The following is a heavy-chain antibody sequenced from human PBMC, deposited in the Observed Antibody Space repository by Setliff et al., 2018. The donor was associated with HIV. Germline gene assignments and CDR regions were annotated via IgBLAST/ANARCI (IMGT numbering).Heavy chain of an antibody. CDR1: ATFTNVD. D-gene: IGHD3-10*01. J-gene: IGHJ6*04. CDR3: ARGKGVGGVIITGGLDV. Sequence: GASVKVSCKASATFTNVDIHWLRRATGQGLEWMGWMNPNSGVSGYGQKFQGRVTMTRDTSISTAYMELSSLTSEDTAVYYCARGKGVGGVIITGGLDVWGKGTEVTVSS. CDR2: MNPNSGVS. V-gene: IGHV1-8*01.